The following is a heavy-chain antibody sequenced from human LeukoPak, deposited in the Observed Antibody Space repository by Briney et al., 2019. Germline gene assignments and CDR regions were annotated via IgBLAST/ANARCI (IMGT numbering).Heavy chain of an antibody. CDR3: ARVLFGSSYDSPFDY. CDR2: ISSSSSYI. CDR1: GFTFSSYS. J-gene: IGHJ4*02. D-gene: IGHD5-18*01. V-gene: IGHV3-21*01. Sequence: PGGSLRLSCAASGFTFSSYSMNWVRQAPGKGLEWVSSISSSSSYIYYADSVKGRFTISRDNAKNSLYLQMNSLRAEDTAVYYCARVLFGSSYDSPFDYWGQGTLVTVSS.